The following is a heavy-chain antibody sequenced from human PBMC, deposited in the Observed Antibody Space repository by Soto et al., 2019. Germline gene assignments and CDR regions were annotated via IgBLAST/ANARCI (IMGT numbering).Heavy chain of an antibody. CDR3: ARVKASGVNFDY. J-gene: IGHJ4*02. V-gene: IGHV4-59*12. Sequence: SETLSLTCTVSGGSISSYYWSWIRQPPGKGLEWIGEIYHSGSTNYNPSLKSRDTISVDKSKNQFSLKLSSVTAADTAVYYCARVKASGVNFDYWGQGTLVTVSS. CDR2: IYHSGST. D-gene: IGHD3-10*01. CDR1: GGSISSYY.